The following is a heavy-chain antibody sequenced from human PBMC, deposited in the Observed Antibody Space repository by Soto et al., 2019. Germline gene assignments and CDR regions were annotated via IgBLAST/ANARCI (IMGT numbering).Heavy chain of an antibody. CDR3: AKISGYSYGLGSLDY. D-gene: IGHD5-18*01. J-gene: IGHJ4*02. CDR1: GFTFDSPYSHG. V-gene: IGHV3-23*01. CDR2: ISGSGGST. Sequence: PGGSLRLSCAASGFTFDSPYSHGMSWVRQAPGKGLEWVSAISGSGGSTYYADSVKGRFTISRDNSKNTLYLQMNSLRAEDTAVYYCAKISGYSYGLGSLDYWGQGTLVTVSS.